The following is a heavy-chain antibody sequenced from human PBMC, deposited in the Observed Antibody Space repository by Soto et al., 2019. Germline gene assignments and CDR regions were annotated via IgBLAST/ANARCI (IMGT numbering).Heavy chain of an antibody. D-gene: IGHD1-26*01. CDR2: IYPGDSDT. CDR3: ATHSGSYPPGAFDI. CDR1: GYSFTSYW. J-gene: IGHJ3*02. Sequence: GEPRESSGKGSGYSFTSYWIGWVRQMPGKGLEWMGIIYPGDSDTRYSPSFQGQVTISADKSISTAYLQWSSLKASDTAMYYCATHSGSYPPGAFDIWGQGTMVTVSS. V-gene: IGHV5-51*03.